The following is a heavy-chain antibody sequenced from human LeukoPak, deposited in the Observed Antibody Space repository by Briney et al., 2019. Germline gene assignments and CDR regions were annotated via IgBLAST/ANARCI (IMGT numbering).Heavy chain of an antibody. J-gene: IGHJ5*02. Sequence: ASVKVSCKASGYTFTSYDINWVRQATGQGLEWMGWMNPNSGNTRYAQKIQGRVTMTRNTSTSTAYMELSSLRSEDTAVYYCARPSRKYNWNYISWGQGTLVTVSS. V-gene: IGHV1-8*01. CDR1: GYTFTSYD. CDR3: ARPSRKYNWNYIS. CDR2: MNPNSGNT. D-gene: IGHD1-7*01.